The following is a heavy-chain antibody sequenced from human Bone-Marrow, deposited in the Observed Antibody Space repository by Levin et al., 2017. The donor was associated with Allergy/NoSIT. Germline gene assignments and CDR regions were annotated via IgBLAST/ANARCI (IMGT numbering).Heavy chain of an antibody. J-gene: IGHJ4*02. CDR1: GFTFNTNA. Sequence: GGSLRLSCAAFGFTFNTNAMSWVRQAPGEGLEWVSAISGSGGNIYYTDSVKGRFTISRDNSKNTLYLQMNSLRAEDTAIYYCAKADPQGSRLGFDYWGQGILVTVSS. CDR3: AKADPQGSRLGFDY. D-gene: IGHD3-16*01. V-gene: IGHV3-23*01. CDR2: ISGSGGNI.